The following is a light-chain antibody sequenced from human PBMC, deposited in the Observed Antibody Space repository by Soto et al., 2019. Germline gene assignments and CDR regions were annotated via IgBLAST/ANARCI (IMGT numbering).Light chain of an antibody. J-gene: IGKJ2*02. CDR3: LQYRTCPPLCT. V-gene: IGKV3-15*01. CDR1: QSVSSF. CDR2: AAS. Sequence: EIVMTQSPATLSVSLGDRVTLTCRASQSVSSFLSWYQQKPGQAPRLLISAASTMASDIPVRFSGSGSGTDFILTISSLRSPDLAVSYCLQYRTCPPLCTFGQGTKLEIK.